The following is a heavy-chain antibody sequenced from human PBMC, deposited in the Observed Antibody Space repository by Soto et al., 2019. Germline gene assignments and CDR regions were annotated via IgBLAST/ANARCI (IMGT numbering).Heavy chain of an antibody. J-gene: IGHJ4*02. D-gene: IGHD3-3*01. Sequence: AGSLRLSCTASGFTFSAYGMHWVRQAPGKGLDWVAVISSDGSIKYYSDSVKGRFSISRDNSKRTLFLQMNSLRREDTAIYYCARKGGKSGYPALDYWGQGTPVTVSS. V-gene: IGHV3-30*03. CDR2: ISSDGSIK. CDR1: GFTFSAYG. CDR3: ARKGGKSGYPALDY.